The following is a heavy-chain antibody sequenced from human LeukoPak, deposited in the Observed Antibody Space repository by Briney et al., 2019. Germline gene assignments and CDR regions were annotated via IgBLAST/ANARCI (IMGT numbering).Heavy chain of an antibody. J-gene: IGHJ4*02. Sequence: GGSLRLSCAASGFTFSSYAMSWVRQAPGKVLEWVSAISGSVGSTYYADSVKGRFTISRDNSKNTLYLQMNSLRAEDTAVYYCAKTIYEMYYDDSSGYFAFDYWGQGTLVTVAS. V-gene: IGHV3-23*01. CDR2: ISGSVGST. CDR1: GFTFSSYA. CDR3: AKTIYEMYYDDSSGYFAFDY. D-gene: IGHD3-22*01.